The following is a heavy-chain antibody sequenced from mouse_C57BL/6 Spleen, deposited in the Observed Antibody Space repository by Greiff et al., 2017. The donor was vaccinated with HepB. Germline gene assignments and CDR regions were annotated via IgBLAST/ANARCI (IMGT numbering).Heavy chain of an antibody. CDR3: AREGDYYGSVFAY. D-gene: IGHD1-1*01. CDR1: GYTFTSYW. CDR2: IYPSDSET. V-gene: IGHV1-61*01. Sequence: QVQLQQPGAELVRPGSSVKLSCKASGYTFTSYWMDWVKQRPGQGLEWIGNIYPSDSETHYNQKFKDKATLTVDKSSSTAYMPLSSLTSEDSAVYYCAREGDYYGSVFAYWGQGTLVTVSA. J-gene: IGHJ3*01.